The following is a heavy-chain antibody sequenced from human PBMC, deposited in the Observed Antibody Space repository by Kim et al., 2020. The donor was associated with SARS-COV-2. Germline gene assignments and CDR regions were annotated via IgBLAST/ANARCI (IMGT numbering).Heavy chain of an antibody. CDR2: ISYDGSNK. J-gene: IGHJ5*02. CDR3: AKDTEYSSSIESNP. V-gene: IGHV3-30*18. CDR1: GFTFSSYG. D-gene: IGHD6-6*01. Sequence: LSLTCAASGFTFSSYGMHWVRQAPGKGLEWVAVISYDGSNKYYADSVKGRFTISRDNSKNTLYLQMNSLRAEDTAVYYCAKDTEYSSSIESNPWGQGTLVTVSS.